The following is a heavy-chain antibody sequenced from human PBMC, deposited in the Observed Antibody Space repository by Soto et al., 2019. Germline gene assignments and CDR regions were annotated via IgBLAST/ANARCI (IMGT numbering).Heavy chain of an antibody. Sequence: EVQLVESGGGLVQPGGSLRLSCAASGFTFSSYEMNWVRQAPGKGLEWVSYISSSGSTIYYADSVKGRFTISRDNAKNSLYLQMNSLRAEDTAVYYCARATYSSSWIYYYYGMDVWGQGTTVTVSS. J-gene: IGHJ6*02. CDR2: ISSSGSTI. D-gene: IGHD6-13*01. CDR1: GFTFSSYE. CDR3: ARATYSSSWIYYYYGMDV. V-gene: IGHV3-48*03.